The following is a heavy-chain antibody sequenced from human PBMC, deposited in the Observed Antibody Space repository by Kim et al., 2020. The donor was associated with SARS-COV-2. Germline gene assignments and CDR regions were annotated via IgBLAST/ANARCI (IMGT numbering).Heavy chain of an antibody. J-gene: IGHJ4*02. CDR3: ARETVNCGGDCYDY. V-gene: IGHV3-48*03. D-gene: IGHD2-21*02. Sequence: GSVRGRFTVSRDNTRNSLYLQMNSLRAEDSAIYYCARETVNCGGDCYDYWGQGIRVTVSS.